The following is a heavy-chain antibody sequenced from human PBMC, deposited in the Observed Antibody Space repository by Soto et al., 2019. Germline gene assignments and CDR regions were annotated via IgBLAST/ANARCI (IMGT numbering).Heavy chain of an antibody. Sequence: QVQLQESGPGLVKPSQTLSLSCTVSGGSISSGSYYWSWIRQHPGKGLEWMGYIYYIGSTYYNPSLKRRVTTSVDTSKTQFSLKLSSVTAADTAVYYCARGSWSFYYFDYCGQGTLVTGSS. CDR2: IYYIGST. CDR1: GGSISSGSYY. D-gene: IGHD3-10*01. CDR3: ARGSWSFYYFDY. J-gene: IGHJ4*02. V-gene: IGHV4-31*03.